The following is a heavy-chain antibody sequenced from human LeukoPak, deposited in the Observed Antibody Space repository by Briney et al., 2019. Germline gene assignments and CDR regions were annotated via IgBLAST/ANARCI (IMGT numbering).Heavy chain of an antibody. D-gene: IGHD3-3*01. CDR2: IYHSGST. CDR3: ARQYQLRFLEWSSPYIWFDP. Sequence: SETLSLTCTVSGGSISSYYWGWIRQPPGKGLEWIGSIYHSGSTYYNPSLKSRVTISVDTSKNQFSLKLSSVTAADTAVYYCARQYQLRFLEWSSPYIWFDPWGQGTLVTVSS. CDR1: GGSISSYY. J-gene: IGHJ5*02. V-gene: IGHV4-38-2*02.